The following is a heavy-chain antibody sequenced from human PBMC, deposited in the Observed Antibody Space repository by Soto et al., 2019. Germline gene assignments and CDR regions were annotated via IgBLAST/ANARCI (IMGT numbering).Heavy chain of an antibody. D-gene: IGHD3-10*01. CDR2: IYYSGST. V-gene: IGHV4-30-4*01. CDR3: AQRNRGSGDFDY. Sequence: PSETLSLTCTVSGGSISSGDYYWSWIRQPPGKGLEWIGYIYYSGSTYYNPSLKSRVTISVDTSKNQFPLKLSSVTAADTAVYYCAQRNRGSGDFDYWGQGTLVTVSS. CDR1: GGSISSGDYY. J-gene: IGHJ4*02.